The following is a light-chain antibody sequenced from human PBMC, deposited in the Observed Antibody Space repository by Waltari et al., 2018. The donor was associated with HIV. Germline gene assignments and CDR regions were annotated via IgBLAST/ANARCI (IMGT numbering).Light chain of an antibody. J-gene: IGLJ2*01. CDR1: SSDVGGSNY. V-gene: IGLV2-11*01. CDR3: CSYAGSYTEV. CDR2: DVS. Sequence: QSALTQPRSVSGSPGQSVTISCTGTSSDVGGSNYVSWYQQHPGKAPKLMIYDVSKRPSGVPDRVSGSKSGNTASLTISGLQAEDEADYYCCSYAGSYTEVFGGGTKLTVL.